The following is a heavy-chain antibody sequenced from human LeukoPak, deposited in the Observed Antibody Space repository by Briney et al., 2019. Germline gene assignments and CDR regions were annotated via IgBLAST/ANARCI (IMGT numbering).Heavy chain of an antibody. CDR1: GFTFSSYG. CDR3: AKVGPGGSGNY. D-gene: IGHD3-16*01. CDR2: ISYDGSNK. J-gene: IGHJ4*02. Sequence: GGSLRLSCEASGFTFSSYGMHWVRQAPGKGLEWVAVISYDGSNKYYADSVKGRFTISRDNSKNTLYLQMNSLRAEDTAVYYCAKVGPGGSGNYWGQGTLVTVSS. V-gene: IGHV3-30*18.